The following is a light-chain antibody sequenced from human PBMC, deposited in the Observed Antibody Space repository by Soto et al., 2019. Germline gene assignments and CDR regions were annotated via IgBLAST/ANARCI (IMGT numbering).Light chain of an antibody. J-gene: IGKJ2*01. CDR3: EQYERTPPT. V-gene: IGKV4-1*01. CDR1: QSVLYSSNNKNY. CDR2: WAS. Sequence: DIVMTQSPDSLAVSLGERATINCKSSQSVLYSSNNKNYLAWYQQRPGQPPKLLIYWASTRESGVPDRFSGSGSGTDFALTITSLQAEEVAVYYCEQYERTPPTFGHGTKLEIK.